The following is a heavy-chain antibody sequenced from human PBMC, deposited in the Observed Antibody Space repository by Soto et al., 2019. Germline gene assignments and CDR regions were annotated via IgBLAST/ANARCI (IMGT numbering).Heavy chain of an antibody. V-gene: IGHV5-51*01. CDR2: IYPSDSDI. CDR1: GYTFTSYW. J-gene: IGHJ4*02. D-gene: IGHD2-15*01. Sequence: GESLKISCQGSGYTFTSYWIGWVRQMPGEGLEWMGVIYPSDSDIRYSPSFQGKVTISADKSITTAYLQWSSLKAADTAMYYCVRSGTSSGRFSDYWGQGTLVTVSS. CDR3: VRSGTSSGRFSDY.